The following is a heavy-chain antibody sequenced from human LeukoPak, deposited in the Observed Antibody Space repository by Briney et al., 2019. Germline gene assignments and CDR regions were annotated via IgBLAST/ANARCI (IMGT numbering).Heavy chain of an antibody. CDR1: GFTFSSYA. V-gene: IGHV3-23*01. CDR3: AKEPGYYDFWSGAYFDY. Sequence: PGGSLRLSCAASGFTFSSYAMSWVRQAPGKGLEWVSAISGSGGSTYYADSVKGRFTISRDNSKNTLYLQMNSLRAEDTAVYYCAKEPGYYDFWSGAYFDYWGQGTLVTVSS. CDR2: ISGSGGST. D-gene: IGHD3-3*01. J-gene: IGHJ4*02.